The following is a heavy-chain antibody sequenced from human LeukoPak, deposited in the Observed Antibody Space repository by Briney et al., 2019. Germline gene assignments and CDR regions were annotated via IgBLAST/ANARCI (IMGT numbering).Heavy chain of an antibody. Sequence: EASVKDSCKASGYTFTSYGISWVRQAPGQGLEWMGWISAYNVNTNYAQKLQGRVTMTTDTSTSTAYMELRSLRSDDTAVYYCARRPDSSGWYGREYYFDYWGQGTLVTVSS. CDR2: ISAYNVNT. CDR3: ARRPDSSGWYGREYYFDY. D-gene: IGHD6-19*01. CDR1: GYTFTSYG. V-gene: IGHV1-18*01. J-gene: IGHJ4*02.